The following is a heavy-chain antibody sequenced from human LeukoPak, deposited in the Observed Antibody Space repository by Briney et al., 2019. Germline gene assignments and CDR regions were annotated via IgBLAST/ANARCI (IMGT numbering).Heavy chain of an antibody. CDR3: AREGATDYFDY. Sequence: SETLSLTCAVSGNSINSGFYWSWIRQPPGKGLEWIASTYHSGTTYYNPSLKSRVTMSVDTSKNQFSLKLSSVTAADTAVYYCAREGATDYFDYWGQGTLVTVSS. J-gene: IGHJ4*02. V-gene: IGHV4-38-2*02. CDR1: GNSINSGFY. D-gene: IGHD1-26*01. CDR2: TYHSGTT.